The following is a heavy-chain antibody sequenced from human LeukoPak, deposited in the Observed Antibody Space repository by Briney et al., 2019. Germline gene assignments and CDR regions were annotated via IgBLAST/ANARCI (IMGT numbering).Heavy chain of an antibody. D-gene: IGHD3-10*01. Sequence: GGSLRLSCAASGFTFSSYPMHWVRHAPGKGLAWVAVISYDGDIIYYADSVKGRFTISRDNSKNTVYLQMNSLRPEDTAVYYCAKGGVGWYFDLWGRGTLVTVSS. V-gene: IGHV3-30-3*01. J-gene: IGHJ2*01. CDR1: GFTFSSYP. CDR2: ISYDGDII. CDR3: AKGGVGWYFDL.